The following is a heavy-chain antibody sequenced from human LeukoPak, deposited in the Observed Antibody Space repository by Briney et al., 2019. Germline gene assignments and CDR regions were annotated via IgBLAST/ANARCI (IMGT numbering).Heavy chain of an antibody. CDR1: GYTFSNHY. J-gene: IGHJ4*02. D-gene: IGHD6-19*01. CDR3: ARVRYSSGWYL. V-gene: IGHV1-46*01. Sequence: ASVKVSCKASGYTFSNHYLHWVRQAPGQGLEWMGVISPSGDSTTYAQKFQGRVTMTRDTSTNIVYMELSSLRSEDTAVYYCARVRYSSGWYLGGQGTLVTVSS. CDR2: ISPSGDST.